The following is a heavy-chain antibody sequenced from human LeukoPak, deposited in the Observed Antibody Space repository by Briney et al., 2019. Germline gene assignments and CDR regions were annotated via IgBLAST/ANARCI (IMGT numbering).Heavy chain of an antibody. V-gene: IGHV3-30*04. D-gene: IGHD6-6*01. CDR3: ATERSIAARPGVNY. CDR2: ISYDGSNK. CDR1: GFTFSSYA. J-gene: IGHJ4*02. Sequence: GGSLRLSCAASGFTFSSYAMHWVRQAPGKGLEWVAVISYDGSNKYYADSVKGRFTISRDNAKNSLYLQMNSLRVEDTAVYYCATERSIAARPGVNYWGQGTLVTVSS.